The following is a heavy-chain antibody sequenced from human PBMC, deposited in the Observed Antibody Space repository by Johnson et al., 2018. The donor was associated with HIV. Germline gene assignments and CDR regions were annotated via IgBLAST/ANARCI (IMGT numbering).Heavy chain of an antibody. J-gene: IGHJ3*02. CDR1: GFTVSSNY. CDR2: IYGGGSGGST. CDR3: AKDPRSSSWYWDAFDI. D-gene: IGHD6-13*01. Sequence: VQLVESGGGLIQPGGSLRLSCAASGFTVSSNYMSWVRQAPGKGLEWVSVIYGGGSGGSTYYVDSVKGRFTISRDNSKNTLYLQMNSLRAEDTAVYYCAKDPRSSSWYWDAFDIWGQGTMVTVSS. V-gene: IGHV3-53*01.